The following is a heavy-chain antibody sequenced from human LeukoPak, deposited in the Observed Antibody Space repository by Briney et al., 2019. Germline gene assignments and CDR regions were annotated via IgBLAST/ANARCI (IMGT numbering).Heavy chain of an antibody. Sequence: ASVKVSCKASGYTFTSYDINWVRQATGQGLEWMGWMNPNSGNTGYAQKFQGRVTMTRNTPISTAYMELSSLRSEDTAVYYCARGGVVSYCSGGDCYPSGLMDVWGKGTTVTISS. D-gene: IGHD2-15*01. CDR3: ARGGVVSYCSGGDCYPSGLMDV. CDR2: MNPNSGNT. J-gene: IGHJ6*04. CDR1: GYTFTSYD. V-gene: IGHV1-8*01.